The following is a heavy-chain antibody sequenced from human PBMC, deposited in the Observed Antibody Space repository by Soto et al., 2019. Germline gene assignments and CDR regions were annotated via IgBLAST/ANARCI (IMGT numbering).Heavy chain of an antibody. J-gene: IGHJ6*02. Sequence: GGSLRLSCAASGFTFTSYGMHWVRQAPGKGLEWMALILHDGSAEYCADSVKGRFTISRDNSKNTLYLQMNSLRAEDTAVYYCARSRDGYSFYFYYGMDGWGQGTTVTVSS. CDR1: GFTFTSYG. D-gene: IGHD4-4*01. CDR3: ARSRDGYSFYFYYGMDG. CDR2: ILHDGSAE. V-gene: IGHV3-30*03.